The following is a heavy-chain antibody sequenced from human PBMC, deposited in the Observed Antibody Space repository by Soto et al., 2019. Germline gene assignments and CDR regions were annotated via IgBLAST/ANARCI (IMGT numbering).Heavy chain of an antibody. Sequence: TLSLTCTFSGDAITSSSYFWSWIRQSPGRGLEYIGYTKYNGRSTYNPSLQSRVTISVDTSTSQFSLNLTSVTAGDTAVYYCARMSRTVNYWGQGIPVTVSS. CDR3: ARMSRTVNY. D-gene: IGHD4-17*01. V-gene: IGHV4-61*01. CDR2: TKYNGRS. J-gene: IGHJ4*02. CDR1: GDAITSSSYF.